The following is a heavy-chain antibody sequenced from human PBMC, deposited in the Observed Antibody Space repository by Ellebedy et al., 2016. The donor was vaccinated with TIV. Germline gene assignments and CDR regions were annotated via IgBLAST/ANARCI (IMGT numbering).Heavy chain of an antibody. J-gene: IGHJ6*03. CDR2: MNPNSGNT. CDR1: GYTFTSYG. CDR3: ARGFLSSYYYYMDV. Sequence: ASVKVSXXASGYTFTSYGINWVRQATGQGLEWMGWMNPNSGNTGYAQKFQGRVTMTRNTSISTAYMELSSLRSDDTAVYYCARGFLSSYYYYMDVWGKGTTVTVSS. V-gene: IGHV1-8*02. D-gene: IGHD3-16*02.